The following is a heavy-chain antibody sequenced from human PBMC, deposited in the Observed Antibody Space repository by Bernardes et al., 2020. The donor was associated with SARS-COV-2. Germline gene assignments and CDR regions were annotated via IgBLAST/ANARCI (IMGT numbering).Heavy chain of an antibody. D-gene: IGHD4-17*01. V-gene: IGHV3-73*01. CDR2: IRSKPKGYAT. CDR1: GFNFSGSA. J-gene: IGHJ4*02. Sequence: GGPLKLSCAASGFNFSGSAIQWVRKPSGKGLEWIGRIRSKPKGYATTYAASLKGRFVISRDDSRNTAYLQIHSLKIEDTAVYYCTGDYLYWDQGTLVSVSS. CDR3: TGDYLY.